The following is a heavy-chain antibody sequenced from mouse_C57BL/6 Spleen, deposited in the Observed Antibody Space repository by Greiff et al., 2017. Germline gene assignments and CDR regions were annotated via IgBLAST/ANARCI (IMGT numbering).Heavy chain of an antibody. CDR2: INYDGSST. J-gene: IGHJ2*01. D-gene: IGHD2-1*01. Sequence: EVKLVESEGGLVQPGSSMKLSCTASGFTFSDYYMAWVRQVPEKGLEWVANINYDGSSTYYLDSLMSRFIISRDNAKNILYLQMSSLKSEDTATYYCARDRGNPGYFDYWGQGTTLTVSS. CDR3: ARDRGNPGYFDY. V-gene: IGHV5-16*01. CDR1: GFTFSDYY.